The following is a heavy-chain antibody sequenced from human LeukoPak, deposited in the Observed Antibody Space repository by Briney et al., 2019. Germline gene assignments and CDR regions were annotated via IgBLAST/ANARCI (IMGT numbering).Heavy chain of an antibody. CDR2: INEDGSGT. D-gene: IGHD3-16*01. V-gene: IGHV3-74*01. CDR3: ARDLRGIHDY. CDR1: GFTFSSYR. J-gene: IGHJ4*02. Sequence: GGSLRLSCTASGFTFSSYRMHWVRQTQEKGLVWVSRINEDGSGTDYADSVRGRFTISRDNAKNTLYLQMHSLRAEDTALYYCARDLRGIHDYWGQGILVTVSS.